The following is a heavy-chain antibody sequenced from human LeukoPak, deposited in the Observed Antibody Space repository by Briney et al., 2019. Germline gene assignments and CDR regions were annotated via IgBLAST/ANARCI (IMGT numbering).Heavy chain of an antibody. V-gene: IGHV1-46*01. Sequence: ASVKVSCKASGYTFTSYYMHWVRQAPGQGLEWMGIINPSGGSTSYAQKFQGRVTMTRDMSTSTVYMELSSLRSEDTAVYYCAREGGVIVVGRDYYMDVWGKGTTVTVSS. J-gene: IGHJ6*03. CDR1: GYTFTSYY. CDR2: INPSGGST. D-gene: IGHD3-22*01. CDR3: AREGGVIVVGRDYYMDV.